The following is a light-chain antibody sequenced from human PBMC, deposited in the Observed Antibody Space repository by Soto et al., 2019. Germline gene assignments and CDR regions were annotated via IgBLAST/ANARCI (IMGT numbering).Light chain of an antibody. Sequence: EIVLTQSPGTLSLSPGERATLSCRASQSVSSNYLAWYQQKPGQAPRLLIYGASIRATGLPDRFSGSGSGTDFTLTISRLAPEYFAVYYCQHYGSSYTFGQGTKLEIK. J-gene: IGKJ2*01. V-gene: IGKV3-20*01. CDR3: QHYGSSYT. CDR2: GAS. CDR1: QSVSSNY.